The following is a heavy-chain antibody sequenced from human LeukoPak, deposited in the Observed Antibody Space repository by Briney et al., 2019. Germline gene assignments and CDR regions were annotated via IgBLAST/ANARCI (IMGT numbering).Heavy chain of an antibody. V-gene: IGHV1-2*02. Sequence: ASVKVSCKASGYTFTGYYMNWVRQSPGQGLEWMGWINPNSGGTNYAQNFQGRVTMTRDTSITTAYMERSRLRSDDTAVYYWAREMATIAGFDYWGQGTLVTVSS. CDR2: INPNSGGT. CDR1: GYTFTGYY. J-gene: IGHJ4*02. CDR3: AREMATIAGFDY. D-gene: IGHD5-24*01.